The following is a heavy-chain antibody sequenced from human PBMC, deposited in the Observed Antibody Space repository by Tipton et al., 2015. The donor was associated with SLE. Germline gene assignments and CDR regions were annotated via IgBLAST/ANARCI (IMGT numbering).Heavy chain of an antibody. D-gene: IGHD2-15*01. J-gene: IGHJ5*02. CDR1: GDFMRDSSFH. Sequence: TLSLTCTVSGDFMRDSSFHWGWIRQPPGKGLEWIGSIYHSGNTNYNPSLKSRVTISVDTSKNQFSLWLSSVTAADTAVYYCARRDFVATAGFNYFDPWGQGTLVTVSS. CDR2: IYHSGNT. V-gene: IGHV4-39*07. CDR3: ARRDFVATAGFNYFDP.